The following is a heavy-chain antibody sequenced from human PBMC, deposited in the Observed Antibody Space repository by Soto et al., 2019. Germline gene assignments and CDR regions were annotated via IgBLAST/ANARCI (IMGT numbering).Heavy chain of an antibody. CDR3: ARDKKGAWHDYGDYSILGWFDP. Sequence: QVQLVQSGAEVKKPGASVKVYCKASGYTFTSYGISWVRQAPGHGLEWMGWISAYNGNTNYPQKLQGRVTMTTDISTSTAYMELRSLRSDDTAVYYCARDKKGAWHDYGDYSILGWFDPWGQGTLVTVSS. CDR1: GYTFTSYG. V-gene: IGHV1-18*01. CDR2: ISAYNGNT. J-gene: IGHJ5*02. D-gene: IGHD4-17*01.